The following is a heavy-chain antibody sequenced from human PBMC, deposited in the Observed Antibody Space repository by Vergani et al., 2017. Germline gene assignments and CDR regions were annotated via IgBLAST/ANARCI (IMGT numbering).Heavy chain of an antibody. D-gene: IGHD6-13*01. J-gene: IGHJ4*02. CDR3: ARRVGYSVSSWYGARGRPFDY. V-gene: IGHV4-39*01. CDR2: IYYSGST. Sequence: QLQLQESGPGLVKPSETLSLTCTVSGGSISSSSYYCGWIRQPPGKGLEWIGSIYYSGSTYYNPSLKSRVTISVDTSKNQFSLKLSSVTAADTAVYYSARRVGYSVSSWYGARGRPFDYWGQGTLVTVSS. CDR1: GGSISSSSYY.